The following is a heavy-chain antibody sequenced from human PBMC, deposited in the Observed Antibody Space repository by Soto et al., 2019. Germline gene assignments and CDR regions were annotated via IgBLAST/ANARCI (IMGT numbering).Heavy chain of an antibody. CDR1: GGSISSGGYY. J-gene: IGHJ1*01. CDR3: ARDHGLSAAVAGRYFQH. V-gene: IGHV4-31*03. Sequence: SETLSLTCTFSGGSISSGGYYWSWIRQHPGKGLEWIGYIYYSGSTYYNPSLKSRVTISVDTSKNQFSLKLSSVTAADTAVYYCARDHGLSAAVAGRYFQHWGQGTLVTVSS. D-gene: IGHD6-19*01. CDR2: IYYSGST.